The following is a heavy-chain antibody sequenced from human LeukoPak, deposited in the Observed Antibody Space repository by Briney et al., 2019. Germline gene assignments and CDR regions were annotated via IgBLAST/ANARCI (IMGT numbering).Heavy chain of an antibody. Sequence: KPSETLSLTCTVSGGSITTYWTWIRQPPGKGLEWIGHINYSGSTKYSPSLKSRVTMSIDTSNNQFSLRLTSVTAADTAVYYCARALVRGVNSYYVYMDVWGKGATVTISS. CDR1: GGSITTY. CDR2: INYSGST. J-gene: IGHJ6*03. CDR3: ARALVRGVNSYYVYMDV. V-gene: IGHV4-59*01. D-gene: IGHD3-10*01.